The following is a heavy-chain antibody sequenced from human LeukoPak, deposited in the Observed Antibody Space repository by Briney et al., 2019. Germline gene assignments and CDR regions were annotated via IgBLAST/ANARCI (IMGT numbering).Heavy chain of an antibody. Sequence: GGSLRLSCVASGFTFSTYSMTWVRQAPGKGLEWVSSISSNSDHIYYEDSVKGRFTISRDNAKNSLYLQMNRLRAEDTALYFCTRADSLPTTVTPRYWGQGTLVTVSS. CDR1: GFTFSTYS. J-gene: IGHJ4*02. CDR3: TRADSLPTTVTPRY. CDR2: ISSNSDHI. V-gene: IGHV3-21*01. D-gene: IGHD4-17*01.